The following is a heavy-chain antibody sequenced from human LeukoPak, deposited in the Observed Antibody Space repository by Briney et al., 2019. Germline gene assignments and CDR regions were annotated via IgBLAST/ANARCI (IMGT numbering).Heavy chain of an antibody. CDR1: GDSISSYS. CDR3: ARIRYGENIDY. Sequence: SSETLSLTCTVSGDSISSYSWSWIRQPPGMGLEWIGNISDSGSTNSNPSLKSRVTMSLDTSTNQFSLKLTSVTAADTAVYYCARIRYGENIDYWGQGTLVTVSS. V-gene: IGHV4-59*08. D-gene: IGHD4-17*01. CDR2: ISDSGST. J-gene: IGHJ4*02.